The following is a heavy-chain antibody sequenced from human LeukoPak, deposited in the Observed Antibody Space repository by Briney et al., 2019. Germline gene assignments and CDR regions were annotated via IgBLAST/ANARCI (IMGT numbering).Heavy chain of an antibody. CDR1: GGSISNYY. CDR2: IYYSGST. V-gene: IGHV4-59*08. Sequence: ASETLSLTCTVSGGSISNYYWSWIRQPPGKGLEWIGYIYYSGSTNYNPSLKSRVTISVDTPRDQFSLKLSSVTAADTAVYYCARRYWYAFDMWGQGTMVTVSS. J-gene: IGHJ3*02. D-gene: IGHD2-15*01. CDR3: ARRYWYAFDM.